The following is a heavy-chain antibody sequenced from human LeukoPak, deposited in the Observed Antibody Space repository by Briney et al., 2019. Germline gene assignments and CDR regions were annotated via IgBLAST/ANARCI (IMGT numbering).Heavy chain of an antibody. V-gene: IGHV4-59*12. Sequence: SSETLSLTCTVSGGSISSYYWSWIRQPPGKGLEWIGYIYYSGSTNYNPSLKSRVTISVDTSKNQFSLKLSSVTAADTAVYYCARGPSIAARWNYYYYMDVWGKGTTVTVSS. J-gene: IGHJ6*03. CDR1: GGSISSYY. CDR3: ARGPSIAARWNYYYYMDV. D-gene: IGHD6-6*01. CDR2: IYYSGST.